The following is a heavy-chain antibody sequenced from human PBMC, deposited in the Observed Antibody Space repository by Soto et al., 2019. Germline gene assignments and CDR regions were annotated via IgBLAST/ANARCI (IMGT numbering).Heavy chain of an antibody. J-gene: IGHJ5*02. CDR1: GYTFFTYD. V-gene: IGHV1-18*01. D-gene: IGHD5-12*01. Sequence: QVHLVQSGVEVKTLGASVKVSCQASGYTFFTYDISWVRQAPGQGLEWLGWISTYSGDTKYAQKFQGKVTMTTDTSTTTAYLALRSLRSDDTAVYYCARHHGPTTSENWIGLWGQGTLVTVSS. CDR3: ARHHGPTTSENWIGL. CDR2: ISTYSGDT.